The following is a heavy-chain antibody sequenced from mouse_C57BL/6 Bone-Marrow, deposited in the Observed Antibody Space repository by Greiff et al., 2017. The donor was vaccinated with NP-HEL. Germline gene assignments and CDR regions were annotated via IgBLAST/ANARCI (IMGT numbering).Heavy chain of an antibody. Sequence: QVQLQQPGADLVKPGASVKLSCKASGYTFTSYWMHWVKQRPGRGLEWIGRIDPNSGGTKFNEKFKTKATLTVDKPSRTAYIQLSSLTSEDSAVFYWDRYYYGSRDWYLDVWGTGTTVTVSS. J-gene: IGHJ1*03. CDR2: IDPNSGGT. CDR3: DRYYYGSRDWYLDV. D-gene: IGHD1-1*01. CDR1: GYTFTSYW. V-gene: IGHV1-72*01.